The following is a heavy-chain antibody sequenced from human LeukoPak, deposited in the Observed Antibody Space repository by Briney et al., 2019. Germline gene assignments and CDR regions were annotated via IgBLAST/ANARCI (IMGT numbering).Heavy chain of an antibody. J-gene: IGHJ6*02. Sequence: ASVKVSCKASGYTFTNYHIAWVRQAPGQGLEWMGWISAYNGNTNYAQKLQGRVTMTTDTSTSTAYMELRSLRSDDTAVYYCARDPFYDFWSGYNGMDVWGQGTTVTVSS. V-gene: IGHV1-18*01. CDR2: ISAYNGNT. CDR1: GYTFTNYH. D-gene: IGHD3-3*01. CDR3: ARDPFYDFWSGYNGMDV.